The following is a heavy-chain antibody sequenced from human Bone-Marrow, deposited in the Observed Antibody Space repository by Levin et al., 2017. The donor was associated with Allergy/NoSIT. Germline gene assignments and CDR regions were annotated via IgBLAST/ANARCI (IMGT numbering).Heavy chain of an antibody. CDR3: AREDNWNYDY. V-gene: IGHV3-23*01. CDR2: MSGSVGRT. D-gene: IGHD1-7*01. Sequence: GESLKISCAASGFTFSRYAMAWVRQAPGQGLEWVSGMSGSVGRTVYADSVKGRFTISRDNSKNIMYLQMNSLRVDETALYYCAREDNWNYDYWGQGTLVTVSS. CDR1: GFTFSRYA. J-gene: IGHJ4*02.